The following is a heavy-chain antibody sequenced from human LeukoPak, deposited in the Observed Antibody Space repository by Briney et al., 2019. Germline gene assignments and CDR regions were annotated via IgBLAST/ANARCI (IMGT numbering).Heavy chain of an antibody. Sequence: GGSLRLSCAASGFTFSSYGMHWVRQAPGKGLEWVAVISYDGNYKDYADSVKGRFTISRDSSKNTLYVQMNSLRAEDTAVYYCARGAREGDDYGGFFDYWGQGTLVTVSS. V-gene: IGHV3-30*03. CDR1: GFTFSSYG. CDR3: ARGAREGDDYGGFFDY. J-gene: IGHJ4*02. D-gene: IGHD4-23*01. CDR2: ISYDGNYK.